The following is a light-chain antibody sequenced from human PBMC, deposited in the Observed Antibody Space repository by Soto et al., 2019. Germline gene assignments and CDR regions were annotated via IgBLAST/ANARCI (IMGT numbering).Light chain of an antibody. Sequence: EIVLTQSPGTLSLSPGERATLSCRASLSISNSYLAWYQQKPGQAPRLLIYGASTRATGIPARFSGSGSGTEFTLTISSLQSEDFAVYYCQQYNNWPRTFGQGTKVDIK. V-gene: IGKV3-15*01. CDR3: QQYNNWPRT. CDR2: GAS. CDR1: LSISNSY. J-gene: IGKJ1*01.